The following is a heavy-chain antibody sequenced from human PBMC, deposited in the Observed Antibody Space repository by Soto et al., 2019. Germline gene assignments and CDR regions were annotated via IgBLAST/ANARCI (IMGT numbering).Heavy chain of an antibody. CDR3: ARLGYCSGGSCYSGKNWFDP. CDR2: ISNNGAHT. D-gene: IGHD2-15*01. Sequence: PGGSLRLSCAASGFTFSNYEMHWVRQAPGKGLEYVSGISNNGAHTDYAKSVKGRFTISRDNSKNTLYLQMNSLRAEDTAVYYCARLGYCSGGSCYSGKNWFDPWGQGTLVTVSS. J-gene: IGHJ5*02. CDR1: GFTFSNYE. V-gene: IGHV3-64*01.